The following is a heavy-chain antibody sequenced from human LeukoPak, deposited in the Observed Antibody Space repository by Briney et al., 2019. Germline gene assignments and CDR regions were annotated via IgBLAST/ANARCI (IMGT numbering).Heavy chain of an antibody. J-gene: IGHJ4*02. CDR1: GGSLSGSY. D-gene: IGHD3-22*01. CDR3: ARVPENYYDSSGYPYYFDY. Sequence: PSETLSLTCAVYGGSLSGSYWSWIRQPPGKGLEWIGEINHSGSTNYNPSLKSRVTISVDTSKNQFSLKLSSVTAADTAVYYCARVPENYYDSSGYPYYFDYWGQGTLVTVSS. V-gene: IGHV4-34*01. CDR2: INHSGST.